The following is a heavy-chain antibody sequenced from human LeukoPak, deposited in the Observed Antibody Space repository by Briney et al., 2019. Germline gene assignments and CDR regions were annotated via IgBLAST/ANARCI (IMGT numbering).Heavy chain of an antibody. Sequence: LGASVKVSCKASGGTFSSYAISWVRQAPGQGLEWMGGIIPIFGTANYAQKFQGRVTITADESTSTAYMELSSLRSEDTAVYYCASSDRGVVPAATFYWGQGTLVTVSS. V-gene: IGHV1-69*13. CDR2: IIPIFGTA. CDR3: ASSDRGVVPAATFY. CDR1: GGTFSSYA. D-gene: IGHD2-2*01. J-gene: IGHJ4*02.